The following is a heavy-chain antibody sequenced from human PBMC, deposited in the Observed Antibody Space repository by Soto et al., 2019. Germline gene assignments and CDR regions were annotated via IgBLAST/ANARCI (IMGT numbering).Heavy chain of an antibody. CDR2: VATYNGNT. D-gene: IGHD6-6*01. Sequence: SXKVSFKASGYTXTIYGIPLVRQAPGQGLEWMGWVATYNGNTKYAQKLQGRVTMTTDTSTSTAYIEMWSMRSDDTAVYWCARGSDIAAPFDSWGQGTLGTVSS. V-gene: IGHV1-18*04. CDR1: GYTXTIYG. CDR3: ARGSDIAAPFDS. J-gene: IGHJ4*02.